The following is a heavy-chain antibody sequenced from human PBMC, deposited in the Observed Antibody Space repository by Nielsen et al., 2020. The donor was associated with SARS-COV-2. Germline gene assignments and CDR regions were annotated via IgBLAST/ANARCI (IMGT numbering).Heavy chain of an antibody. V-gene: IGHV1-3*01. Sequence: ASVKVSCKASGYTFTSYAMHWVRQAPGQRLEWMGWINAGNGNTKYSQKFQGRVTMTEDTSTDTAYMELSSLRSEDTAVYYCATDPGLDYWGQGTLVTVSS. CDR1: GYTFTSYA. CDR3: ATDPGLDY. J-gene: IGHJ4*02. CDR2: INAGNGNT.